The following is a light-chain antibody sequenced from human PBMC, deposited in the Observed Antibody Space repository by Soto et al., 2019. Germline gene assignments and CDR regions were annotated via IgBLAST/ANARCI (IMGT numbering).Light chain of an antibody. CDR2: GAS. J-gene: IGKJ2*01. Sequence: EIVLTQSPGTLSLSPGERATLSCRASQSVSSSYLAWYQQKPGQAPRPLIYGASSRATGIPDRFSGSGSGTDFTLTISRREPEDFAVYYCQQYGSSPPMYTFGQGTKLEIK. CDR1: QSVSSSY. V-gene: IGKV3-20*01. CDR3: QQYGSSPPMYT.